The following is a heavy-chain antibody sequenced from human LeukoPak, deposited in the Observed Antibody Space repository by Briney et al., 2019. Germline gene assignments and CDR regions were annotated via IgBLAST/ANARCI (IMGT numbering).Heavy chain of an antibody. CDR1: GYIFTGYW. CDR3: ARGHYYFDY. CDR2: VYPGDSET. Sequence: GESLKISCKGSGYIFTGYWIGWVRQMPGKGLEWIGIVYPGDSETKYSPSFQGQVTISADKSINTAYLQWSSLKALDTAIYYCARGHYYFDYWGQGSLVTVSS. V-gene: IGHV5-51*01. J-gene: IGHJ4*02.